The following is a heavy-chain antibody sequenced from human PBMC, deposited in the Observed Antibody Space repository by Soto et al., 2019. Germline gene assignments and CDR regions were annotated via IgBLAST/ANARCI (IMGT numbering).Heavy chain of an antibody. J-gene: IGHJ3*02. V-gene: IGHV1-8*01. CDR2: MNPNSGNT. CDR1: GYTFTSYD. D-gene: IGHD3-22*01. CDR3: ARDYASSGDDAFDI. Sequence: QVQLVQSGAEVKKPGASVKVSCKASGYTFTSYDINWVRQATGQGLEWMGCMNPNSGNTGYAQKFQGRVTMTRNTSISTAYMELSSLRSEDTAVYYCARDYASSGDDAFDIWGQGTMVTVSS.